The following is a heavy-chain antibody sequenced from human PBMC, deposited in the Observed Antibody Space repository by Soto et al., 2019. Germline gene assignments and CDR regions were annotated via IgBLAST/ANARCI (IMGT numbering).Heavy chain of an antibody. D-gene: IGHD3-3*01. CDR3: ARGEQRITIFGVVIVRDYWFDP. CDR2: INHSGST. V-gene: IGHV4-34*01. J-gene: IGHJ5*02. CDR1: GGSFSGYY. Sequence: PSETLSLTCAVYGGSFSGYYWSWIRQPPGKGLEWIGEINHSGSTNYNPSLKSRVTISVDTSKDQFSLKLSSVTAADTAVYYCARGEQRITIFGVVIVRDYWFDPWGQGTLVTVSS.